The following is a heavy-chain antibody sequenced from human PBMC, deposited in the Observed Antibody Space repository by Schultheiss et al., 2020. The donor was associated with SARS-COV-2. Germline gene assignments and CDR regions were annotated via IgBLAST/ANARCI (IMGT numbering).Heavy chain of an antibody. V-gene: IGHV3-23*01. CDR2: ISGSGGST. CDR3: AKRSSSWLNYYYYYMDV. CDR1: GFTFRSYT. J-gene: IGHJ6*03. D-gene: IGHD6-13*01. Sequence: GGSLRLSCAASGFTFRSYTMNWVRQAPGKGLEWVSAISGSGGSTYYADSVKGRFTISRDNSKNTLYLQMNSLRAEDTAVYYCAKRSSSWLNYYYYYMDVWGKGTTVTVSS.